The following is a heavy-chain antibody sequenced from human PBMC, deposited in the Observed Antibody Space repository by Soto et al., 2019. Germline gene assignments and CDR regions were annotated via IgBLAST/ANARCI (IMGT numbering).Heavy chain of an antibody. V-gene: IGHV4-4*07. D-gene: IGHD4-17*01. CDR1: GDSISSYY. J-gene: IGHJ1*01. Sequence: SETLSLTCTVSGDSISSYYWSWIRQPAGKGLEWIGRIYISGNTNYSPSLKSRVTMSVDTSKTQFSLTLRSLTAADTAVYYCARGEWDYAIQRRGQGT. CDR3: ARGEWDYAIQR. CDR2: IYISGNT.